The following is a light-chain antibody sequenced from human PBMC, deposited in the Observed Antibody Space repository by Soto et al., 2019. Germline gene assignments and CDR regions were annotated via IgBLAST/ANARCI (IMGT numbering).Light chain of an antibody. V-gene: IGLV2-14*01. CDR1: SSDVGGYKY. J-gene: IGLJ1*01. CDR3: TAFTRSTTYV. CDR2: NVN. Sequence: QSVLTQPASVSGSPGQSITISCTGTSSDVGGYKYVSLYQKHPGEVRKVIIFNVNIRPSGVSYHFSGSKSGNAASLTISGVQAEDDADYYCTAFTRSTTYVFGTGTKV.